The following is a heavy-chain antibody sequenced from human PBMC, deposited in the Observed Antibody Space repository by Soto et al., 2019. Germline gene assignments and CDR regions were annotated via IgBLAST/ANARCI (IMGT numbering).Heavy chain of an antibody. Sequence: QVQLVESGGGVVQPGRSLRLSCAASGFTFSSYAMHWVRQAPGKGLEWVAVISYDGSNKYYADSVKGRFTISRDNSKNTLYLQMNSLRAEDTAVYYCATSLLPVVVAAPDYWGQGTLVTVSS. V-gene: IGHV3-30-3*01. CDR1: GFTFSSYA. CDR2: ISYDGSNK. D-gene: IGHD2-15*01. CDR3: ATSLLPVVVAAPDY. J-gene: IGHJ4*02.